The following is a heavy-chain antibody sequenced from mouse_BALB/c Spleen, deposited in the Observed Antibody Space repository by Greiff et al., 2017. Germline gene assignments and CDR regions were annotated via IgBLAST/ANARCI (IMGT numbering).Heavy chain of an antibody. Sequence: EVQGVESGGGLVKPGGSLKLSCAASGFTFSSYAMSWVRQTPEKRLEWVATISSGGSYTYYPDSVKGRFTISRDNAKNTLYLQMSSLRSEDTAMYYCARKGTGYWGQGTTLTVSS. CDR1: GFTFSSYA. CDR3: ARKGTGY. J-gene: IGHJ2*01. V-gene: IGHV5-9-3*01. CDR2: ISSGGSYT. D-gene: IGHD3-3*01.